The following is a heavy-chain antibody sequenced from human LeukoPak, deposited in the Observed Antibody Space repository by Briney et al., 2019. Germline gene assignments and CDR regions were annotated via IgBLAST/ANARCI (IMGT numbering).Heavy chain of an antibody. CDR1: GGSISSSSYY. J-gene: IGHJ4*02. D-gene: IGHD3-10*01. CDR3: ARIGKGVIDY. Sequence: SETLSLTCTVSGGSISSSSYYWGWIRQPPGKGLEWIGSIYYSGSTYYNPSLKSRVTISVDTSKNQFSLKLSSVTAADTAVYYCARIGKGVIDYWGQGTLVTVSS. V-gene: IGHV4-39*01. CDR2: IYYSGST.